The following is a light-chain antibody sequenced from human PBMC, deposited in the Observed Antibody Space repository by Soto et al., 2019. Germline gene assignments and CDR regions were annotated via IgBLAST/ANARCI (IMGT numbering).Light chain of an antibody. J-gene: IGKJ2*01. V-gene: IGKV3-11*01. Sequence: EIVLTQSPATLSLSPGERATLSCRSSQSVSTYLTWYQQKPGQAPRLLIYDASNRATAIPARFSGSGSGTDFTLTISNLEPEDFALYYCQQRSNWPYTFGQGTKLEIK. CDR2: DAS. CDR3: QQRSNWPYT. CDR1: QSVSTY.